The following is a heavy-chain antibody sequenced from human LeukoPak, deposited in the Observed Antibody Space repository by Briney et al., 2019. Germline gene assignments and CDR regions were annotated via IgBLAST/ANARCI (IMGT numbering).Heavy chain of an antibody. D-gene: IGHD3-22*01. Sequence: GESLRLSCAASGFTFSNYAISWVRQAPGKGLEWVSTISGNGGSTYYADSVKGRFTISRDNSKNTLYLQMNSLRAEDTAVYYCAKDYYDIPFTFDPWGQGTLVTVSS. CDR3: AKDYYDIPFTFDP. CDR2: ISGNGGST. J-gene: IGHJ5*02. CDR1: GFTFSNYA. V-gene: IGHV3-23*01.